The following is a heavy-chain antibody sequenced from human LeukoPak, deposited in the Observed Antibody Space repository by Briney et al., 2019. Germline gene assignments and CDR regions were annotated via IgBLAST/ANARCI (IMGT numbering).Heavy chain of an antibody. Sequence: GRSLRLSCAASGLTFSTYGMHWVRQAPGKGLEWVAVIWNDGSNKYYADSVKGRFTISRDNSKNMVYLQMNSLTVEDSAIYYCAKNGGAGTAFYDYWGQGALVTVSS. J-gene: IGHJ4*02. V-gene: IGHV3-33*03. CDR2: IWNDGSNK. CDR3: AKNGGAGTAFYDY. CDR1: GLTFSTYG. D-gene: IGHD2/OR15-2a*01.